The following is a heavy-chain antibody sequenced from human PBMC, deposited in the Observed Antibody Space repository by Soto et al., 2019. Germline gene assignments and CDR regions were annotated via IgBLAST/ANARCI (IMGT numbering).Heavy chain of an antibody. D-gene: IGHD2-21*01. J-gene: IGHJ5*02. V-gene: IGHV3-73*01. Sequence: EVQLVQSGGGLVQPGGSLRLSCAASGFTFSDSAIHWVRQASGKGLEWVGRIKTKPNNYATHYGASVQGRFIISRDDSESTAYLQMNSLKTEDTAVYYCSRSPGADCGTSDCRNWFDPWGQGILVTVSS. CDR1: GFTFSDSA. CDR2: IKTKPNNYAT. CDR3: SRSPGADCGTSDCRNWFDP.